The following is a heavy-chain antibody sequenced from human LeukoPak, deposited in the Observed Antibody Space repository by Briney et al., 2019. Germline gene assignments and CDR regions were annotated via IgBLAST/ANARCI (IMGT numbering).Heavy chain of an antibody. D-gene: IGHD5-18*01. CDR1: GGSISSNSYY. J-gene: IGHJ4*02. CDR3: ARRHPSYGTLDY. CDR2: IHHSGST. Sequence: SETLSLTCTVSGGSISSNSYYWGWLRQPPGKGLEWIGSIHHSGSTYYNPSLKSRVTISVDTSKNQFSLKLSSVTAADTAVYYCARRHPSYGTLDYWGQGTLVTVSS. V-gene: IGHV4-39*01.